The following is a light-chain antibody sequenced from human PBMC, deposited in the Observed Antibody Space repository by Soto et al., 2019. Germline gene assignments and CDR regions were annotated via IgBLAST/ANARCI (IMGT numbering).Light chain of an antibody. Sequence: QSVLTQPPSVSGAPGQRVTIXXTGXXXNXXAGYDVHWYQQLPGTAPKLLIYGNSNRPSGVPDRFSGSKSGTSASLAITGLQAEDEADYYCQSYDSSLSGSEVFGTGTKLTVL. CDR3: QSYDSSLSGSEV. CDR1: XXNXXAGYD. CDR2: GNS. J-gene: IGLJ1*01. V-gene: IGLV1-40*01.